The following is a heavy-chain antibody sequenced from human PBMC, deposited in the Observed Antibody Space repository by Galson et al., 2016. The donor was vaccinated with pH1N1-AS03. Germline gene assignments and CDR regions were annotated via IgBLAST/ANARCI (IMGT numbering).Heavy chain of an antibody. J-gene: IGHJ5*02. Sequence: SLRLSCAASGFDFSIYAMHWVRQAPGKGLEWVSGIGGVGRSEWYAESVRGRFTVSRDNSKSTLYLQMNSLRGDGTAVYYCARGSGSPHWFDPWGQGTQVTVSS. V-gene: IGHV3-23*01. CDR1: GFDFSIYA. CDR2: IGGVGRSE. CDR3: ARGSGSPHWFDP. D-gene: IGHD3-3*01.